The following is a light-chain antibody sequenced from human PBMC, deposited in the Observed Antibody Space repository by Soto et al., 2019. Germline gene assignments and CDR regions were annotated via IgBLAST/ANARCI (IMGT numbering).Light chain of an antibody. Sequence: DIQMTQSPSSLSASVGDRVTITCRAGQTITNYLNWYQHKPGKAPKLLIYAASSLQSGVPSRFSGSGSGTDFTLTISSLQPEDFATYFCQQSHITPFTFGPGTKVDIK. CDR3: QQSHITPFT. CDR2: AAS. V-gene: IGKV1-39*01. J-gene: IGKJ3*01. CDR1: QTITNY.